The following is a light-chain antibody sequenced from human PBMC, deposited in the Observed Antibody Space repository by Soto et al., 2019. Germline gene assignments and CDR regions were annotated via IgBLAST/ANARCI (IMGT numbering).Light chain of an antibody. J-gene: IGKJ1*01. V-gene: IGKV1-39*01. Sequence: DIQLTQSPSSLSASVGDRVTITCRASDSVRNYLNWYQQKPGKAPTVLIYGASNLPSGVPSRFSGRGSGTDFSFTITGLQPEDSATYYCQQSFMSPRTFGQGTKVEIK. CDR2: GAS. CDR1: DSVRNY. CDR3: QQSFMSPRT.